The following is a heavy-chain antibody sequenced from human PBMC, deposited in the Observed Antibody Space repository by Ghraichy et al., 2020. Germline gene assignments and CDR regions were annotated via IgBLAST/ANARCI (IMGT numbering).Heavy chain of an antibody. D-gene: IGHD2-21*02. J-gene: IGHJ4*02. V-gene: IGHV3-7*01. Sequence: GGSLRLSCAASGFGLSTYWMSWVRQAPGKGLEWVSNINQDGSGIYYVDSVKGRFTISRDNAENSLTLQMNSLRVEDTAVYFCTRCGSGSVCRSKLDPWYYWGPGPLLPVSS. CDR3: TRCGSGSVCRSKLDPWYY. CDR2: INQDGSGI. CDR1: GFGLSTYW.